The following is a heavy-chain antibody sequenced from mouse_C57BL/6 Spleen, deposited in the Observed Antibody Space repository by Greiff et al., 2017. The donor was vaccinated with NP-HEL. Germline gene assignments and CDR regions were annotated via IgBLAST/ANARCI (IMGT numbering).Heavy chain of an antibody. D-gene: IGHD1-1*01. CDR2: IYPRSGNT. J-gene: IGHJ4*01. Sequence: QVQLQQSGAELARPGASVKLSCKASGYTFTSYGISWVKQRTGQGLEWIGEIYPRSGNTYYNEKFKGKATLTADKSSSTAYMELRSLTSEDSAVYFCARHYGSSYPYAMDYWGQGTSVTVSS. CDR1: GYTFTSYG. CDR3: ARHYGSSYPYAMDY. V-gene: IGHV1-81*01.